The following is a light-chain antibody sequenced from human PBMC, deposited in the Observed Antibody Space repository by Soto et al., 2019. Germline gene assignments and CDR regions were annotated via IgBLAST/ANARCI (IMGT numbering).Light chain of an antibody. CDR1: SSDVGGYNY. CDR2: EVN. J-gene: IGLJ1*01. Sequence: QSALTQPASVSGSPGQSITISCTGSSSDVGGYNYVSWYQQHPGKAPKLMISEVNNRPSGVSNRFSGSKSGNTAYLTISGLQVEDEAEYFCFSVTTTSTHVFGTGTKLTVL. V-gene: IGLV2-14*01. CDR3: FSVTTTSTHV.